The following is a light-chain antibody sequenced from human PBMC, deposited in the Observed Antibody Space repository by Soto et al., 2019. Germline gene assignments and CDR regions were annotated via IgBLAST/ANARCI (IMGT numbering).Light chain of an antibody. CDR3: QQYYSHPQT. CDR1: QGISSY. CDR2: AAS. V-gene: IGKV1-8*01. J-gene: IGKJ3*01. Sequence: AIRMTQSPSSLSASTGDRVTITCRASQGISSYLAWYQQKPGKAPKLLIYAASTLQSGVPSRFSGSGSGTDFTPTISCLQSEDFATYYCQQYYSHPQTFGPGTKVDIK.